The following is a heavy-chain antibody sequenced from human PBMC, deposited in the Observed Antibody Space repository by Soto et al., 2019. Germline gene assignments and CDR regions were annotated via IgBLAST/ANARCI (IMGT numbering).Heavy chain of an antibody. J-gene: IGHJ4*02. Sequence: PGGSLRLSCAASGFTFSSYAFSWVRQAPGKGLEWVSIIGDSGGSTFYADSVKGRCTISRDNSKNTLYLQMNNLRAEDTAVYYCAKHFDSGCPDYWGQGTLVTVSS. CDR2: IGDSGGST. CDR1: GFTFSSYA. D-gene: IGHD6-19*01. CDR3: AKHFDSGCPDY. V-gene: IGHV3-23*01.